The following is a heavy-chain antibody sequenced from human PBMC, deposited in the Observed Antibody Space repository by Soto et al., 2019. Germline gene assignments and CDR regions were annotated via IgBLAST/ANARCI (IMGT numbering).Heavy chain of an antibody. V-gene: IGHV4-4*07. CDR2: VHRTGST. CDR1: GGSLGPYY. D-gene: IGHD5-12*01. J-gene: IGHJ4*01. CDR3: PRLGCSDSNCITSHNYFEC. Sequence: PSETLSRTCAVSGGSLGPYYWSWIRHPAGKGLEWIGRVHRTGSTNYNPSLKSRVTMSVDTSKNQFSLSRNSVTAADTAVYYCPRLGCSDSNCITSHNYFECW.